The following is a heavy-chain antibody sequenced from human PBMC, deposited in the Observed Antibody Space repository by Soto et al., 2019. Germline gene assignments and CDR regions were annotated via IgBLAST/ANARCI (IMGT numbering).Heavy chain of an antibody. Sequence: GGSLRLSCAASGFTFSSYSMNWVRQAPGKGLEWVSYISSSSSTIYYADSVKGRFTISRDNAKNSLYPQMNSLRAEDTAVYYCARDSSGWLDAFDIWGQGTMVTVSS. CDR3: ARDSSGWLDAFDI. J-gene: IGHJ3*02. D-gene: IGHD6-19*01. V-gene: IGHV3-48*01. CDR2: ISSSSSTI. CDR1: GFTFSSYS.